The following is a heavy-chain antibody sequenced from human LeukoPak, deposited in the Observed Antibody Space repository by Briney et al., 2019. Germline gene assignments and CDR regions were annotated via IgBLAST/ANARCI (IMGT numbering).Heavy chain of an antibody. CDR1: GFTFDDYA. D-gene: IGHD3-22*01. J-gene: IGHJ4*02. CDR2: ISWNSGSI. V-gene: IGHV3-9*01. CDR3: AKDPSPYYYDSSGPWGYFDY. Sequence: GRSLRLSCAASGFTFDDYAMHWVRQAPGKGLEWVSGISWNSGSIGYADSVKSRFTISRDNAKNSLYLQMNSLRAEDTALYYCAKDPSPYYYDSSGPWGYFDYWGQGTLVTVSS.